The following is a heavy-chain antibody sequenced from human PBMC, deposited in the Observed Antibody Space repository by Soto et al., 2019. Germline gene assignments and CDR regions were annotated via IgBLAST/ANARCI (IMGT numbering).Heavy chain of an antibody. V-gene: IGHV3-23*01. Sequence: EVEVLESGGGLVQPGGSLRLSCAASGFTFSAYVMNWVRQAPGKGLEWVSSITSSGGGTYYADSVKGRFTVSRDNSKNTVYLQMNSLRDEDTAVHYCAKLIAAWGQGTLVTVSS. CDR2: ITSSGGGT. CDR3: AKLIAA. J-gene: IGHJ4*02. D-gene: IGHD6-6*01. CDR1: GFTFSAYV.